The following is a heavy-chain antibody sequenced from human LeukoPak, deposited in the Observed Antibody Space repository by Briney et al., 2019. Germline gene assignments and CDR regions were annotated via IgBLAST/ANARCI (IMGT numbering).Heavy chain of an antibody. CDR1: GYTFTSYG. J-gene: IGHJ5*02. V-gene: IGHV1-18*01. CDR3: ARERERWFDP. Sequence: ASVKVSCKASGYTFTSYGISWVRQAPGQGLEWMGWISAYNGNTNYAQKFQGRVTITADKSTSTAYMELSSLRSEDTAVYYCARERERWFDPWGQGTLVTVSS. CDR2: ISAYNGNT.